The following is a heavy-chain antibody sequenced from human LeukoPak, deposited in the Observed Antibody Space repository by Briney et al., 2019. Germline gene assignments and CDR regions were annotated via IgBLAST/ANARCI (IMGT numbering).Heavy chain of an antibody. D-gene: IGHD5-24*01. V-gene: IGHV4-61*02. CDR2: VYSTGSA. CDR3: ARVYRRDGYNYDGFDI. CDR1: SGSINSDGYY. J-gene: IGHJ3*02. Sequence: SQTLSLTCTVSSGSINSDGYYWSWIRPPAGKGLEWICRVYSTGSANYSPSLEGRVIISIDTSKNQFFLRLSSVTAADSAVYYCARVYRRDGYNYDGFDIWGQGTMVTVS.